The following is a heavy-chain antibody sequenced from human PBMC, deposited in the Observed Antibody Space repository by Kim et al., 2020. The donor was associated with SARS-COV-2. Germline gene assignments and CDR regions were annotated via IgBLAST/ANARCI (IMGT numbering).Heavy chain of an antibody. J-gene: IGHJ3*02. CDR2: IYDSGTT. Sequence: SETLSLTCTVSGGSISSGGYYWSWIRQHPGKGLEWSGYIYDSGTTYYNPSLKSRVTITVDTSKNQFSLKLSSVTAADTAVYYCARDENVYYDSSGSSGGGRAFDICGQGTMCSVSS. CDR3: ARDENVYYDSSGSSGGGRAFDI. V-gene: IGHV4-31*03. D-gene: IGHD3-22*01. CDR1: GGSISSGGYY.